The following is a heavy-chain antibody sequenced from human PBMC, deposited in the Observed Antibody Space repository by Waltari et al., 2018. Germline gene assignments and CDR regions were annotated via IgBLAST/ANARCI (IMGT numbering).Heavy chain of an antibody. Sequence: EVQLVESGGGLIQPGRSLRLSCAASGFPFDDYARHWVRQAPGEGLEWISGITWKSGSMGYADSVKGRFTISRDNAKNSLYLQMNSLRPEDTALYYCAKGYWLDSWGQGTQVTVSS. D-gene: IGHD2-15*01. CDR2: ITWKSGSM. V-gene: IGHV3-9*01. CDR1: GFPFDDYA. J-gene: IGHJ5*01. CDR3: AKGYWLDS.